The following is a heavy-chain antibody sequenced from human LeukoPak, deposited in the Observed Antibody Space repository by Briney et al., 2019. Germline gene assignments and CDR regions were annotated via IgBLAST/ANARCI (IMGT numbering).Heavy chain of an antibody. CDR2: IRYDGSNK. D-gene: IGHD3-3*01. V-gene: IGHV3-30*02. J-gene: IGHJ4*02. CDR3: ARDQGTVFGYFTY. Sequence: GGSLRLSCAASGFTFSSYGMHWVRQAPSKGLEWVAFIRYDGSNKYYADSVKGRFTISRDNSKNTLYLQMNSLRAEDTAVYYCARDQGTVFGYFTYWGQGTLITVSS. CDR1: GFTFSSYG.